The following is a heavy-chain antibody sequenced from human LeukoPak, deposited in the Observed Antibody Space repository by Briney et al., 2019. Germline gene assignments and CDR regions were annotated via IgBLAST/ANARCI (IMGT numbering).Heavy chain of an antibody. V-gene: IGHV3-21*04. CDR1: GFIFTSYG. CDR2: ISSSGSNI. CDR3: ARDAVMGATPFYFDS. J-gene: IGHJ4*02. D-gene: IGHD2-15*01. Sequence: GGSLRLSCTASGFIFTSYGMNWVRQAPGKGLEWVSYISSSGSNIFYADSVKGGFTISRDQAKDSVFLQMNSLRAEDTALYFCARDAVMGATPFYFDSWGQGALVTVSS.